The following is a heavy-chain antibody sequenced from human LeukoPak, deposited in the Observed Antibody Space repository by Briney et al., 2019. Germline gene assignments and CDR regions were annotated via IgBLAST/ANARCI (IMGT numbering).Heavy chain of an antibody. CDR1: GGSISSSSYY. V-gene: IGHV4-39*01. J-gene: IGHJ6*02. CDR3: ATGYSGYASYYYGMDV. CDR2: IYYSGST. Sequence: SETLSLTCTVSGGSISSSSYYWGWIRQPPGKGLEWIGSIYYSGSTYYNPSLKSRVTISVDTSKNQFSLKLSSMTAADTAVYYRATGYSGYASYYYGMDVWGQGTTVTVSS. D-gene: IGHD5-12*01.